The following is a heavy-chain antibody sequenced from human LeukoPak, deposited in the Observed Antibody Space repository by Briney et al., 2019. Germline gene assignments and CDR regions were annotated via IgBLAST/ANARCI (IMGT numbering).Heavy chain of an antibody. CDR1: GYTFTSHG. Sequence: ASVKASCKASGYTFTSHGISWMRQAPGQGLEWMGWISSYNGNTNYAQNLQGRVTLTTDTSTSTAYMELRSLRSDDTAAYYCARDRGVLYYYDSSGYADYWGQGTLVTVSS. V-gene: IGHV1-18*01. CDR2: ISSYNGNT. J-gene: IGHJ4*02. D-gene: IGHD3-22*01. CDR3: ARDRGVLYYYDSSGYADY.